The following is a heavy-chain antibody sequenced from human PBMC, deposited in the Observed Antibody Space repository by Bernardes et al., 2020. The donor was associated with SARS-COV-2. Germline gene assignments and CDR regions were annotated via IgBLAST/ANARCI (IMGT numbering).Heavy chain of an antibody. CDR3: ARDVGGIDSY. CDR2: IDTHGSIT. CDR1: GFTFGSYW. Sequence: SLRLSCAASGFTFGSYWMHWVRQAPGKGLFWVSRIDTHGSITNYADSVKGRFTISRDNAKNTLYLQMNGLIPEDTAVYYCARDVGGIDSYWGPGTLITVSS. D-gene: IGHD3-10*01. V-gene: IGHV3-74*01. J-gene: IGHJ4*02.